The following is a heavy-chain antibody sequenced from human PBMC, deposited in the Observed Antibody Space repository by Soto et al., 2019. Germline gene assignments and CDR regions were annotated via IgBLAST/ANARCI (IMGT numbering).Heavy chain of an antibody. CDR2: IKSDGSYT. V-gene: IGHV3-74*01. Sequence: LRLSCAASGFTFSRYAVHWVRQAPGKGPVWVSRIKSDGSYTNYADSVKGRFTISRDNAKNTLYLQMNSLRTEDTAVYYCARQASFDYWGRGTLVTVSS. CDR1: GFTFSRYA. J-gene: IGHJ4*02. CDR3: ARQASFDY.